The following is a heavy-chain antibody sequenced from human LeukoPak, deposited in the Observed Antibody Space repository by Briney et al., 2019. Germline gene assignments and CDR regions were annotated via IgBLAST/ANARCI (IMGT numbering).Heavy chain of an antibody. CDR3: ARVPQYYYDSCGYYYFDY. CDR2: MSPNSGNT. D-gene: IGHD3-22*01. J-gene: IGHJ4*02. V-gene: IGHV1-8*01. Sequence: ASVKVSRKASGYTFTSYDINWVRQATGQGLEWMGWMSPNSGNTGYAQKFQGRVTMTRNTSISTAYMELSSLRSEDTAVYYCARVPQYYYDSCGYYYFDYWGQGTLVTVSS. CDR1: GYTFTSYD.